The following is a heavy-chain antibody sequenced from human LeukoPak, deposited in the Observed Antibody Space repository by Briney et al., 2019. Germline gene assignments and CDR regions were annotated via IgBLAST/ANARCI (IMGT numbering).Heavy chain of an antibody. Sequence: ASVKVSCKASGYTFTGYYMHWVRQAPGQGLEWMGWINPNSGGTNYAQKFQGRVTMTRDTSISTAYMELSRLRSDDTAVYYCARVGGLRYYYDSSGPRAALNYWGQGTLVTVSS. CDR2: INPNSGGT. V-gene: IGHV1-2*02. D-gene: IGHD3-22*01. CDR3: ARVGGLRYYYDSSGPRAALNY. CDR1: GYTFTGYY. J-gene: IGHJ4*02.